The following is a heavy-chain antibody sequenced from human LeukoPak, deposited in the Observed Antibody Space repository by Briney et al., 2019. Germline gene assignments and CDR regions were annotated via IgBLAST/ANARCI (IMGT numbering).Heavy chain of an antibody. V-gene: IGHV4-4*07. J-gene: IGHJ4*02. CDR3: ARVAGTFDY. Sequence: SETLSLTCTVSGGSIGSYFWSWIRQPPGKGLEWFGRIYTSGTANYNTTLKSRLTMSIDTSKNQFSLKLSSVTAADTAVYYCARVAGTFDYWGQGTLVTVSS. D-gene: IGHD6-19*01. CDR1: GGSIGSYF. CDR2: IYTSGTA.